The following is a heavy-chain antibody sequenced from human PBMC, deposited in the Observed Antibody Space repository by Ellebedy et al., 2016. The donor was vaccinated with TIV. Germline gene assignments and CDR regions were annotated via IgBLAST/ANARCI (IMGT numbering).Heavy chain of an antibody. V-gene: IGHV3-30*02. CDR2: IWYDGSNK. D-gene: IGHD6-6*01. CDR1: GFTFSSYG. Sequence: GESLKISXAASGFTFSSYGMHWVRQAPGTGLEWVAVIWYDGSNKYYADSVKGRFTISRDNSKNTLYLQMNSLRAEDTAVYYCANSPPFLSSSSYYYYYYGMDVWGQGTTVTVSS. J-gene: IGHJ6*02. CDR3: ANSPPFLSSSSYYYYYYGMDV.